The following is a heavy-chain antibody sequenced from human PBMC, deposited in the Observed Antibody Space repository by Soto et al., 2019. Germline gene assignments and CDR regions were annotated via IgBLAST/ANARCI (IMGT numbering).Heavy chain of an antibody. D-gene: IGHD1-26*01. CDR2: ISYDGNNK. J-gene: IGHJ6*02. Sequence: QVQLVESGGGVVHPGRSLRLSCGASGFKFSTYGMHWVRQAPGKGLEWVAVISYDGNNKDYADSVKGRFTISRDNSKNTSYLQMNSLRAEDTAVYYCAKGLVGYVFGVQDYYFGMDVWGQGTTVAVSS. CDR1: GFKFSTYG. V-gene: IGHV3-30*18. CDR3: AKGLVGYVFGVQDYYFGMDV.